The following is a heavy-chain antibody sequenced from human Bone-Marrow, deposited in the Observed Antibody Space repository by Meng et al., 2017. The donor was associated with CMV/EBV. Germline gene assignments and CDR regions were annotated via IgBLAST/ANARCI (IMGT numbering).Heavy chain of an antibody. CDR1: GFTFDDYA. CDR2: ISWNSGSI. V-gene: IGHV3-9*03. Sequence: GGSLRLSCAASGFTFDDYAMHWVRQAPGKGLEWVSGISWNSGSIGYADSVKGRFTISRDNAKNSLYLQMNSLRAEDMALYYCARDFNWNYGYGMDVWGQGTTVTVSS. CDR3: ARDFNWNYGYGMDV. D-gene: IGHD1-7*01. J-gene: IGHJ6*02.